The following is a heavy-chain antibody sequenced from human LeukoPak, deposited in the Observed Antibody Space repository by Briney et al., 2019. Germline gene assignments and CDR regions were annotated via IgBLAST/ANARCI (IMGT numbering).Heavy chain of an antibody. CDR3: AIHDYGDRDAFDI. D-gene: IGHD4-17*01. Sequence: SQTLSLTCTLSGGSISSGTYYWSWIRQPAGKGLEWIGRIYSSGSTSYNPSLESRVTISVDTSKNRFSLKLSSVTAAETAVYYCAIHDYGDRDAFDIWGQGTMVTVSS. CDR1: GGSISSGTYY. V-gene: IGHV4-61*02. J-gene: IGHJ3*02. CDR2: IYSSGST.